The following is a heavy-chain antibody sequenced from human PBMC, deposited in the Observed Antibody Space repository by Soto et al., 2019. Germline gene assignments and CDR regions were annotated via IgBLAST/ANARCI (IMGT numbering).Heavy chain of an antibody. Sequence: EVQLVESGGGLVQPGGSLRLSCAASGFTVSSNYMSWVRQAPGKGLEWVSVIYSGGSTYYADSVKGRFTISRHNSKNTLYLQMDSLGAEETAVYYCARGRGYCSGGSCYASWDYYYYMDVWGKGTTVTVSS. D-gene: IGHD2-15*01. V-gene: IGHV3-53*04. J-gene: IGHJ6*03. CDR1: GFTVSSNY. CDR3: ARGRGYCSGGSCYASWDYYYYMDV. CDR2: IYSGGST.